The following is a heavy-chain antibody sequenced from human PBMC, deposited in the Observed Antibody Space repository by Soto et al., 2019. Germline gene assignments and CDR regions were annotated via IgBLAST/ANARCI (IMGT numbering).Heavy chain of an antibody. CDR1: GDSISNYY. Sequence: SETLSLTCTVSGDSISNYYWSWIRQAAGKGLEWIGHISTSGSTNYNPSLKSRVTMSVDTSKNQFSLRLNSVTAADTAVYYCARDKPQTGLYYYPFDSWGQGILVTVSS. CDR3: ARDKPQTGLYYYPFDS. CDR2: ISTSGST. V-gene: IGHV4-4*07. D-gene: IGHD3-22*01. J-gene: IGHJ4*02.